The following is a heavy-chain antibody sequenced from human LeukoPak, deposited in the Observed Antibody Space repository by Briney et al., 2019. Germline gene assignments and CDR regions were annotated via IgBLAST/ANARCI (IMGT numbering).Heavy chain of an antibody. D-gene: IGHD6-13*01. V-gene: IGHV3-21*01. Sequence: PGGSLRLSCAASGFTFSSYSMNWVRQAPGKGLEWVSSISSSSSYIYYADSVKGRFTISRDNAKNSLYLQMNSLRAEDTAVYYCAKGPRESGFWSGYYPGIAAAGTVSYWGQGTLVTVSS. CDR2: ISSSSSYI. CDR3: AKGPRESGFWSGYYPGIAAAGTVSY. CDR1: GFTFSSYS. J-gene: IGHJ4*02.